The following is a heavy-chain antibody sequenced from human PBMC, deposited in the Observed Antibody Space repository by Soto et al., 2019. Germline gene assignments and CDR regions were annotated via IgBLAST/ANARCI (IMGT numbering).Heavy chain of an antibody. J-gene: IGHJ6*03. CDR3: ARGGGYYGSGSYYNVVIAPFYYYYYMDV. CDR2: INHSGST. V-gene: IGHV4-34*01. D-gene: IGHD3-10*01. Sequence: SETLSLTCAVYGGSFSGYYWSWIRQPPGKGLEWIGEINHSGSTNYNPSLKSRVTISVDTSKNQFSLKLSSVTAADTAVYYCARGGGYYGSGSYYNVVIAPFYYYYYMDVWGKGTTVTVSS. CDR1: GGSFSGYY.